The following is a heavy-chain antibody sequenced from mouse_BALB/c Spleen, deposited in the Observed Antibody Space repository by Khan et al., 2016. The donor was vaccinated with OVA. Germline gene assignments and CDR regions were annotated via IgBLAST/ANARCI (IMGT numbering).Heavy chain of an antibody. CDR3: ARKDYYDYDPFPY. V-gene: IGHV3-2*02. J-gene: IGHJ3*01. D-gene: IGHD2-4*01. CDR1: GYSITSEYA. Sequence: EVKLLESGPGLVKPSQSLSLTCTVTGYSITSEYAWNWIRQFPGNKLEWMGYINYSGNTRYNPSLKSRISITRDTSKNQFFLQLNSVTTEDTATYYCARKDYYDYDPFPYRGQGTLVTVSA. CDR2: INYSGNT.